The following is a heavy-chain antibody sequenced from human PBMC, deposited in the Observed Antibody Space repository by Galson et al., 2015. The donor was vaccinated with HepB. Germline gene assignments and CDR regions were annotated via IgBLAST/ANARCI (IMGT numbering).Heavy chain of an antibody. V-gene: IGHV4-59*01. CDR2: IYYSGST. Sequence: SETLSLTCTVSGGSISSYYWSWIRQPPGKGLEWIGYIYYSGSTNYNPSLKSRVTISVDTSKNQFSLKLSSVTAADTAVYYCARTHYDFWSGYTDAFDIWGQGTMVTVSS. J-gene: IGHJ3*02. D-gene: IGHD3-3*01. CDR3: ARTHYDFWSGYTDAFDI. CDR1: GGSISSYY.